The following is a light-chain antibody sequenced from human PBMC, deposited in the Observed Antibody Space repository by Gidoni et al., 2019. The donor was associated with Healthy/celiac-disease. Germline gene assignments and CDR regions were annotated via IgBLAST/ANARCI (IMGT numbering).Light chain of an antibody. Sequence: QSALTQPRSVSGSPGQSVTISCTGTSSDVGGYNYVSWYQQHPGKVPKLMIYDVSKRPSGVPDRFSGSKSGNTASLTISGLQAEDEADYYCCSYAGSITRVFGTGTKVTVL. CDR2: DVS. CDR1: SSDVGGYNY. V-gene: IGLV2-11*01. J-gene: IGLJ1*01. CDR3: CSYAGSITRV.